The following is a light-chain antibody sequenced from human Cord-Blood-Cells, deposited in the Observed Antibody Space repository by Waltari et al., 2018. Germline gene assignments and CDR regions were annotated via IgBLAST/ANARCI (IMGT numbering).Light chain of an antibody. CDR1: SSDVGGYNY. CDR3: SSYTSSSTYV. V-gene: IGLV2-14*01. J-gene: IGLJ1*01. Sequence: QSALTQPASMSGSPGQSITISCTGTSSDVGGYNYVSWYQQHPGKAPKLMIYDVRNRPSWVSNRFSGSKSGNTASLTISGLQAEDEADYYCSSYTSSSTYVFGTGTKVTVL. CDR2: DVR.